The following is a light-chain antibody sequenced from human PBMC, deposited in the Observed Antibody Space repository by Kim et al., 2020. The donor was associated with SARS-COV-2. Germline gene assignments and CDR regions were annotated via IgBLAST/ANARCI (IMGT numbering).Light chain of an antibody. V-gene: IGKV1-5*03. J-gene: IGKJ1*01. CDR2: QSS. CDR3: QQNNSYSGT. Sequence: ASVGDRVTITCRARRSINTWLAWYQQKPGKAPNLLFYQSSTLESGVPSRFSGSGSGTVFTLTISSLQPDDFGNYYCQQNNSYSGTFGQGTKVDIK. CDR1: RSINTW.